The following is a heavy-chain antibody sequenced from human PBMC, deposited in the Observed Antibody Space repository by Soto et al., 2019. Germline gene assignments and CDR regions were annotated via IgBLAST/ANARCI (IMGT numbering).Heavy chain of an antibody. Sequence: EVQLLQSGGGLVQPGGSLRLSCVASGFTFSSNAMNWVRQAPGKGPEWVSSISATGGSAYYADSVKGRFTISRDNSKNTLYLQMDSLRADDTAVYYCARDRGYSGYDREVFDFWGQGTLVTVSS. CDR3: ARDRGYSGYDREVFDF. V-gene: IGHV3-23*01. CDR2: ISATGGSA. J-gene: IGHJ4*02. D-gene: IGHD5-12*01. CDR1: GFTFSSNA.